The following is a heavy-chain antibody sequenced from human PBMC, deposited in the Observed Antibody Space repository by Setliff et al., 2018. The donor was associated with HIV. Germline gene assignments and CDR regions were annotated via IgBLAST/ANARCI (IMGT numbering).Heavy chain of an antibody. J-gene: IGHJ6*03. V-gene: IGHV4-4*09. D-gene: IGHD2-2*01. CDR2: IYTTGST. CDR3: ARGRYCSSTSCLYYHYMDV. Sequence: PSETLSLTCTVSGDSISNYYWSWVRQPPGKGLEWIGYIYTTGSTNYNPSLKSRVTISVDTSKNQFSLKLSSVTAADTAVYYCARGRYCSSTSCLYYHYMDVWGKGTTVTVSS. CDR1: GDSISNYY.